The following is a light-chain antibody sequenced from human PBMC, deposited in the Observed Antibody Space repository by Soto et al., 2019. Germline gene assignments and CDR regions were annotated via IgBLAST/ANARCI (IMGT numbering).Light chain of an antibody. J-gene: IGKJ3*01. CDR1: QSVYSSP. CDR2: DAS. V-gene: IGKV3-20*01. CDR3: QQYHSAPFT. Sequence: EIVLTQSPGTLSLSPGEGATRSGRASQSVYSSPLAWYRQKPGQVPRLLSYDASSRATGIPDRFSGSGSGTAFTLTISRLETEDFAVYYCQQYHSAPFTFGTGTKVDIK.